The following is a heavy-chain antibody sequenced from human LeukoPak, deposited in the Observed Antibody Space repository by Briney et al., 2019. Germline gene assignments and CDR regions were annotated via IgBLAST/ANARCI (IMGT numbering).Heavy chain of an antibody. V-gene: IGHV3-9*01. Sequence: TGGSLRLSCAASGFTFDDYAMHWARHAPGKGLEWVSGISWYSGSIGYADSVKGRFNISRDNTKNSLYLQMNSLRAEDTALYYCAKGVQLEDPDAFDIWGQGTMVTVSS. J-gene: IGHJ3*02. CDR2: ISWYSGSI. CDR3: AKGVQLEDPDAFDI. CDR1: GFTFDDYA. D-gene: IGHD1-1*01.